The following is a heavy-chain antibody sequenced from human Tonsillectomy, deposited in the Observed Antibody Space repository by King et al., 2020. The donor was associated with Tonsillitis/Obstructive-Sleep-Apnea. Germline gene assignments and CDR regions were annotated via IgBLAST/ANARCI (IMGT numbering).Heavy chain of an antibody. J-gene: IGHJ4*02. V-gene: IGHV3-30*18. D-gene: IGHD1-26*01. CDR1: GFTFSSYC. CDR3: AKAYWELLRGWYFDY. Sequence: VQLVESGGGVVQPGRSLRLSCAASGFTFSSYCMHLVRQAPGKGLALVAVISYDGSNKYYVDSVKGRFTISRDNSKNTLYLQMNSLRAEDTAVYYCAKAYWELLRGWYFDYWGQGTLVTVSS. CDR2: ISYDGSNK.